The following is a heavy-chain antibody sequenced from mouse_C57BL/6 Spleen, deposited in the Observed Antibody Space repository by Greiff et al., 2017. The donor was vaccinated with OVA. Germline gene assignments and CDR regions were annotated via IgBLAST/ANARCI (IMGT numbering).Heavy chain of an antibody. D-gene: IGHD1-1*01. J-gene: IGHJ1*03. CDR1: GYTFTSYW. V-gene: IGHV1-59*01. CDR3: ARDYYGSSYVRYFDV. Sequence: VQLQQPGAELVRPGTSVKLSCKASGYTFTSYWMHWVKQRPGQGLEWIGVIDPSDSYTNYNQKFKGKATLTVDTSSSTAYMQLSSLTSEDSAVYYCARDYYGSSYVRYFDVWGTGTTVTVSS. CDR2: IDPSDSYT.